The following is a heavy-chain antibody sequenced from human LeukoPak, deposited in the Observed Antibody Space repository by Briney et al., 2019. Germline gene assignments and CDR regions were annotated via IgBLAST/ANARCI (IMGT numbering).Heavy chain of an antibody. D-gene: IGHD2-2*01. CDR1: GYSFTSYW. J-gene: IGHJ5*02. Sequence: GESLKISCKGSGYSFTSYWIGWVRQMPGKVLEWMGIIYPGDFDTRYSPSFQGQVTISADRSISTAYLQWSSLKASDTAMYYCARHSIPFQDIVVVPTAGWFDPWGQGTLVTVSS. V-gene: IGHV5-51*01. CDR2: IYPGDFDT. CDR3: ARHSIPFQDIVVVPTAGWFDP.